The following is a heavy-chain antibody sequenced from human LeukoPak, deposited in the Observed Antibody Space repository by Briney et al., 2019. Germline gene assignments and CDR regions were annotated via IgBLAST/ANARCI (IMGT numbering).Heavy chain of an antibody. CDR1: GLAFSNYN. Sequence: GGSLRLSCVASGLAFSNYNMHWVRQAPGKGLEWVAVIWHDGNYKYYVDSVKGRFTISRDNSKNTVYLQMNSLGAEDTAVYLCARDSDYYDSSAYSFRGGLHYDFWGRGTLVTVSS. D-gene: IGHD3-22*01. V-gene: IGHV3-33*01. CDR2: IWHDGNYK. J-gene: IGHJ4*02. CDR3: ARDSDYYDSSAYSFRGGLHYDF.